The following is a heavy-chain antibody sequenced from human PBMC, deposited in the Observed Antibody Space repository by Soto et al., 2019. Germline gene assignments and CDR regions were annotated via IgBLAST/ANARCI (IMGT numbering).Heavy chain of an antibody. Sequence: QVQLQESGPGLVKPSETLSLTCTVSPDSLNGHYWSWLRQTPGKELERIGHIFYTGKTNYNSSLKSPVTMTLDTFDNHFSLQLTSVTSADTAIYYCARGAGIVLVPDAIFDSWGQGTRVTVAS. V-gene: IGHV4-59*11. D-gene: IGHD2-2*01. CDR2: IFYTGKT. CDR3: ARGAGIVLVPDAIFDS. CDR1: PDSLNGHY. J-gene: IGHJ4*02.